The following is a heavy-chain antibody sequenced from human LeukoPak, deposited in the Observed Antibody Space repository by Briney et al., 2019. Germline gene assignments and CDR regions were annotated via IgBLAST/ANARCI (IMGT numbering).Heavy chain of an antibody. V-gene: IGHV4-4*07. Sequence: SETLSLTCTVSGGSISSYYWSWIRQPAGEGLEWIGRIYTSGGTNYNPSLKSRVTMSVDTSKNQFSLKLSSVTAADTAVYYCARGMASYYYYGMDVWGQGTTVTVSS. CDR3: ARGMASYYYYGMDV. D-gene: IGHD2-8*01. J-gene: IGHJ6*02. CDR1: GGSISSYY. CDR2: IYTSGGT.